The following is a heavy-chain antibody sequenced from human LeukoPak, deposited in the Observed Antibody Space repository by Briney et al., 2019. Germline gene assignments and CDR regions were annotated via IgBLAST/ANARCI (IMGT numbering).Heavy chain of an antibody. J-gene: IGHJ1*01. CDR1: GFTVSSNY. CDR2: IYSGGST. CDR3: ARGRIAAAGGPRWEYFQH. D-gene: IGHD6-13*01. Sequence: PGGSLRLSCAASGFTVSSNYMSWVRQAPGKGLEWVSVIYSGGSTYYADSVKGRFTISRDNSKNTLYLQMNSLRAEDTAVYYCARGRIAAAGGPRWEYFQHWGQGTLVTVSS. V-gene: IGHV3-53*01.